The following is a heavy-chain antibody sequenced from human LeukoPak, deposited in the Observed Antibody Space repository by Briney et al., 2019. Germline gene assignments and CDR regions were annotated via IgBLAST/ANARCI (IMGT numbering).Heavy chain of an antibody. D-gene: IGHD5-12*01. CDR3: ASDQEREYSGYDPFDR. CDR1: GFTFSTNW. J-gene: IGHJ5*02. Sequence: GGSPRLSCAASGFTFSTNWMHWVRQAPGKGLVWVSGIKGDGTSTTYEDSVKGRFTISRDNAMNTLYLQMNSLRAEDTAVYYCASDQEREYSGYDPFDRWGQGTLVTVSA. V-gene: IGHV3-74*01. CDR2: IKGDGTST.